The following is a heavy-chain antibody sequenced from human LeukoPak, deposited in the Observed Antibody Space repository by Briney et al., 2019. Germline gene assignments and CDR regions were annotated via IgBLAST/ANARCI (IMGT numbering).Heavy chain of an antibody. D-gene: IGHD6-13*01. J-gene: IGHJ4*02. V-gene: IGHV3-23*01. CDR2: ISSSGSST. Sequence: QSGGSLRLSCAASGFTFSSNAMTWVRQAPGKGLEWVSTISSSGSSTYYADSVKGRFTISRDNSKNTLYVQMNSLRAEDTAVYYCVKGGSTWHWNDYWGQGTLVTVSS. CDR1: GFTFSSNA. CDR3: VKGGSTWHWNDY.